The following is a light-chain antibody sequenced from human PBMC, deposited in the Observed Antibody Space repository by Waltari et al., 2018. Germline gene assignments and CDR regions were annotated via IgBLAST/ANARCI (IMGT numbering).Light chain of an antibody. CDR1: QRGLSSSNNKNY. V-gene: IGKV4-1*01. J-gene: IGKJ4*01. CDR2: WAS. CDR3: QQYYSSPPT. Sequence: DIIMTQSPDSLAVSLGERATINCKSSQRGLSSSNNKNYLAWYQQKPGQPPKLLIYWASTRVSGVPDRFSGSGSGTDFTLTISSLEAEDVAVYYCQQYYSSPPTFGGGTKVEIK.